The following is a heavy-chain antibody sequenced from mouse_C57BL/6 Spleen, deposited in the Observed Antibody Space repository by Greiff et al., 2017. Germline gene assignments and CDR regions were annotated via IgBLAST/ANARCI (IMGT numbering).Heavy chain of an antibody. D-gene: IGHD2-12*01. CDR1: GYAFSSSW. CDR3: ARQLYSPPLWYFDV. CDR2: IYPGDGDT. Sequence: QVQLKESGPELVKPGASVKISCKASGYAFSSSWMNWVKQRPGKGLEWIGRIYPGDGDTNYNGKFKGKATLTADKSSSTAYMQLSSLTSEDSAVYFCARQLYSPPLWYFDVWGTGTTVTVSS. J-gene: IGHJ1*03. V-gene: IGHV1-82*01.